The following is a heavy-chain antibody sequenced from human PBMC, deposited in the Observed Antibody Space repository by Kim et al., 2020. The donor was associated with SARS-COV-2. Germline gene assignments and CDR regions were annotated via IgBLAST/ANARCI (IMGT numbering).Heavy chain of an antibody. CDR1: GGSISSSCYY. V-gene: IGHV4-39*01. J-gene: IGHJ6*02. D-gene: IGHD4-17*01. Sequence: SETLSLTCTVSGGSISSSCYYWGWIRQPPGKGLEWIGSIYYSGSTYNNPSLKSRVTISVDTSKNQFSLKLSSVTAADTAVYYCASLPLPVRHYYGMDVWGQGTTVTVSS. CDR2: IYYSGST. CDR3: ASLPLPVRHYYGMDV.